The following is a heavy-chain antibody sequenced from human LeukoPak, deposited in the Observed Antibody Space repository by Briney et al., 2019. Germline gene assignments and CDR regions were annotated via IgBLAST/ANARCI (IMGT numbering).Heavy chain of an antibody. CDR3: ARGFGYGSGDYSWFDS. Sequence: SETLSLTCSVSGGSIDSGGYHWNWIRQSPGKGLECIGRIKATGSTTYNPSLKGRVTILLAKPKNQFSLTLTSVTAADTAVYYCARGFGYGSGDYSWFDSWGQGTLVSVSS. V-gene: IGHV4-61*02. CDR1: GGSIDSGGYH. J-gene: IGHJ5*01. D-gene: IGHD3-10*01. CDR2: IKATGST.